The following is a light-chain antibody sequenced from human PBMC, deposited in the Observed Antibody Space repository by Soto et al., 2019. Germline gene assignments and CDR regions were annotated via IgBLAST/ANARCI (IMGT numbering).Light chain of an antibody. CDR3: QQYYSSPLT. CDR2: WAS. CDR1: QSVLYSSNNKNY. Sequence: DIVTTQSPDSLAVSLGERATINCKSSQSVLYSSNNKNYLAWYQQKPGQPPKLLIYWASTRESGVPDRFGGSGSRTDFTLTISSLQAEDVAVYYCQQYYSSPLTFGGGTKVDIK. V-gene: IGKV4-1*01. J-gene: IGKJ4*01.